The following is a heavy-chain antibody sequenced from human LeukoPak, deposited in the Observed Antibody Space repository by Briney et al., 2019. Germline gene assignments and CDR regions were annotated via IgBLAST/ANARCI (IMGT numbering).Heavy chain of an antibody. D-gene: IGHD3-10*01. V-gene: IGHV3-43*01. Sequence: GGPLRLSCAASGFTFDDYIMHWVRHAPGKGLEWVSLISWDGGSTYYADSVKGRFTISRDNSKNSLYLQMNSLRTEDTALYCGAVMVRGVRNGMDVWGQGTTVTVSS. CDR2: ISWDGGST. J-gene: IGHJ6*02. CDR3: AVMVRGVRNGMDV. CDR1: GFTFDDYI.